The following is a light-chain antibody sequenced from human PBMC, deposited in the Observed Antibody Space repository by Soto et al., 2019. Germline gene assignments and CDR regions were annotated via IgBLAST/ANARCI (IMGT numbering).Light chain of an antibody. CDR3: YSYTDSRTVV. Sequence: QSVLTQPASVSGSPGQSITISCTGTSSDVGRYNSVSWYQQYPGKAPKVMIYDVTYRPSGVSNRFSGSKSGNTASLTISGLQPDDEADYYCYSYTDSRTVVFGGGTKVTVL. V-gene: IGLV2-14*01. J-gene: IGLJ2*01. CDR2: DVT. CDR1: SSDVGRYNS.